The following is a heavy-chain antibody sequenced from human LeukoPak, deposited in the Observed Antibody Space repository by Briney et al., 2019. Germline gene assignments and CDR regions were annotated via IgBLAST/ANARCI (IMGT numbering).Heavy chain of an antibody. CDR3: ARDRRYSGTS. J-gene: IGHJ5*02. CDR1: GFDFSSYG. CDR2: IYSGGST. D-gene: IGHD1-26*01. V-gene: IGHV3-NL1*01. Sequence: PGGSLRLSCAASGFDFSSYGMHWVRQAPGKGLEWVSVIYSGGSTYYADSVKGRFTISRDNSKNTLYLQMNSLRAEDTAVYYCARDRRYSGTSWGQGTLVTVSS.